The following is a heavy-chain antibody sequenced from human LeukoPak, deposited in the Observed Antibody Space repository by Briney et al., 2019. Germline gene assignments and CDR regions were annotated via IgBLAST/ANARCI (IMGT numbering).Heavy chain of an antibody. CDR1: GYTLTELS. CDR2: FDPEDGET. CDR3: ARSLGYCSGSTCPISGSDDY. J-gene: IGHJ4*02. D-gene: IGHD2-15*01. Sequence: ASVKVSCKVSGYTLTELSMHWVRQAPGKGLEWMGGFDPEDGETIYAQKFQGRVTMTEDTSTDTAYMELSSLRSEDTAVYYCARSLGYCSGSTCPISGSDDYWGQGTLVTVSS. V-gene: IGHV1-24*01.